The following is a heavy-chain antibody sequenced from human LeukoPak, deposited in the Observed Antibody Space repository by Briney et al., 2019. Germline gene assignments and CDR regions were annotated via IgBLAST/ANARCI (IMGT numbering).Heavy chain of an antibody. CDR2: IILIFGTA. V-gene: IGHV1-69*05. CDR3: AKIVVGALYYFDY. J-gene: IGHJ4*02. D-gene: IGHD1-26*01. CDR1: GGTFSSYA. Sequence: AVKVTCKASGGTFSSYAISWVRQAPGQGLEWMGVIILIFGTANYAQKFQGRVTITTDESTSTAYMELSSLRAEDTAVYYCAKIVVGALYYFDYWGQGTLVTVSS.